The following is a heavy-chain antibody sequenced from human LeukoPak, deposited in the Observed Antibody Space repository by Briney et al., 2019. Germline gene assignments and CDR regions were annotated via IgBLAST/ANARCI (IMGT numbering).Heavy chain of an antibody. CDR1: GFTFSSYG. CDR3: AEDYYDSSGFDY. J-gene: IGHJ4*02. D-gene: IGHD3-22*01. V-gene: IGHV3-30*02. CDR2: IRYDGSNK. Sequence: GGSLRLSCAASGFTFSSYGMHWVRQAPGKGLEWVAFIRYDGSNKYYADSVKGRFTISRDNSKNTLYLQMNSLRAEDTAVYYCAEDYYDSSGFDYWGQGTLVTVSS.